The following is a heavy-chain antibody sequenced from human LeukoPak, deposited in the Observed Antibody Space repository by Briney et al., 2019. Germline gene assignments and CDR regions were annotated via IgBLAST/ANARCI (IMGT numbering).Heavy chain of an antibody. J-gene: IGHJ5*02. D-gene: IGHD2/OR15-2a*01. CDR3: AGLIGPGWFDP. CDR2: IYYSGST. CDR1: GASISRSTDY. Sequence: TSSETLSLTCTVSGASISRSTDYWGWIRQPPGKGREWIANIYYSGSTYYNPSLKSRVTISVDTSKNQFSLKLSSVTAADTAVYYCAGLIGPGWFDPWGQGTLVTVSS. V-gene: IGHV4-39*01.